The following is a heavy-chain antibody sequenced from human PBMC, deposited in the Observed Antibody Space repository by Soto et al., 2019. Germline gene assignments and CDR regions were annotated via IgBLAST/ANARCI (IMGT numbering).Heavy chain of an antibody. J-gene: IGHJ4*01. D-gene: IGHD6-19*01. CDR3: AKDMGQWVETFDY. CDR2: ISAGGGGT. Sequence: GSLRLSCGGSGFTLTRSAVSWVRQAPGKGLEWVSGISAGGGGTYYADSVKGRFTISRDISKNTVYLQMNGLRVEDTAVYYCAKDMGQWVETFDYWGQGTLVTVSS. V-gene: IGHV3-23*01. CDR1: GFTLTRSA.